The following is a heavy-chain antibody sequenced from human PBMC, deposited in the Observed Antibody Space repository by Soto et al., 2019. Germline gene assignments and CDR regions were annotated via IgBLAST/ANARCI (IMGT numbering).Heavy chain of an antibody. Sequence: GGSLRLSCAASGFTSSSYAMSWVRQAPGKGLEWVSAISGSGGSTYYADSVKGRFTISRDNPKNTLYLQMNSLRAEDTAVYYCAKDYDFWSGYPHFDYWGQGTLVTVSS. CDR3: AKDYDFWSGYPHFDY. CDR1: GFTSSSYA. J-gene: IGHJ4*02. D-gene: IGHD3-3*01. V-gene: IGHV3-23*01. CDR2: ISGSGGST.